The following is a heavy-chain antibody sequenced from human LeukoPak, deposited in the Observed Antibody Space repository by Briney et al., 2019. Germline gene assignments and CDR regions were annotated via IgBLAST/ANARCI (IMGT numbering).Heavy chain of an antibody. CDR1: GFTFSSYA. Sequence: GGSLRLSCAASGFTFSSYAMSWVRQAPGKGLEWVSAISGSGGSTYYADSVKGRFTISRDNSKNTLYLQMNSLRAEDTAVYYCANANCSGGSCYPDPFDYWGQGTLVTVSS. D-gene: IGHD2-15*01. CDR3: ANANCSGGSCYPDPFDY. V-gene: IGHV3-23*01. J-gene: IGHJ4*02. CDR2: ISGSGGST.